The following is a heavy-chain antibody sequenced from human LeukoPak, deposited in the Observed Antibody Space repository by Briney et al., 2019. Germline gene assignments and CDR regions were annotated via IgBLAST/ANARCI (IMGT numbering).Heavy chain of an antibody. J-gene: IGHJ4*02. D-gene: IGHD3-10*01. Sequence: SVKVPCKASGDTFSTFTVSWVRQAPGQGLEWMGGLTPMFAVANYARKFQGRVTITTDESTTTAYMELSNLKSDDTAVYYCARGEYSMVRGAHDWGQGTLVTVSS. CDR1: GDTFSTFT. CDR3: ARGEYSMVRGAHD. V-gene: IGHV1-69*05. CDR2: LTPMFAVA.